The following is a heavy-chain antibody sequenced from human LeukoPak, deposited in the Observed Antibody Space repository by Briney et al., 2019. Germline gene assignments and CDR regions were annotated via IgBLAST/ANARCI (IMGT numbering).Heavy chain of an antibody. V-gene: IGHV1-2*02. CDR1: GYTFTGYY. CDR2: INPKSGST. Sequence: ASVKVSCKASGYTFTGYYMHWVRQAPGQGLEWMGWINPKSGSTNYAQKFQDRVTMTRDTSINTAYMELSRLRSDDTAVYYCARASVAGPFDYWGQGTLVTVSS. J-gene: IGHJ4*02. D-gene: IGHD6-19*01. CDR3: ARASVAGPFDY.